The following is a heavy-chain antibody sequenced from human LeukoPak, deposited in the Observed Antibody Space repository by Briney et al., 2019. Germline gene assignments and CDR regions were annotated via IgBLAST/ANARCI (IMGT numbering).Heavy chain of an antibody. D-gene: IGHD2-15*01. CDR1: GYIFSGYY. CDR3: AKGPPEYCSGGSCHSGRNWIDP. Sequence: ASVKVSCKASGYIFSGYYMHWLRQAPGQGLEWMGWINPNSGGADYAQKFQGRVTMNRDTSISTAYVALSRLRSDDTAVYYCAKGPPEYCSGGSCHSGRNWIDPWGQGTLVTVSS. J-gene: IGHJ5*02. V-gene: IGHV1-2*02. CDR2: INPNSGGA.